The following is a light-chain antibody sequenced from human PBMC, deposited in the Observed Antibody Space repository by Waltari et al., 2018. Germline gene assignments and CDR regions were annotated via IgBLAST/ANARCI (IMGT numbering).Light chain of an antibody. Sequence: EIVMTQSPATLSVSPGEGATLSCRASQSISSSLAWYQQKSGQTPRLLIYDATTRATGIPARFSGSVSGTEFTLTISSLQSEDFAVYYCQQYKNRPPWTFGQGTRVEIK. CDR3: QQYKNRPPWT. J-gene: IGKJ1*01. V-gene: IGKV3-15*01. CDR1: QSISSS. CDR2: DAT.